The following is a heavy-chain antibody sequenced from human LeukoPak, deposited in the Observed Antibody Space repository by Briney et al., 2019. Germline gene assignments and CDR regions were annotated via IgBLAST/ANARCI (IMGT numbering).Heavy chain of an antibody. CDR1: GGSISSSSYY. CDR3: ARTFGYSYGYLDY. V-gene: IGHV4-39*01. D-gene: IGHD5-18*01. J-gene: IGHJ4*02. Sequence: SETLSRTCTVSGGSISSSSYYWGWIRQPPGRGLEWIGSIYYSGSTYYNSSLKSRVTISVDTSKNQFSLKLSSVTAADTAVYYCARTFGYSYGYLDYWGQGTLVTVSS. CDR2: IYYSGST.